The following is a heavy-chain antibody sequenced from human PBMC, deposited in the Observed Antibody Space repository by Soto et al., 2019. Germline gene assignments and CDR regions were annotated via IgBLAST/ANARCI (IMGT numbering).Heavy chain of an antibody. Sequence: EVQLVESGGGLVQPGGSLRLSCAASGFTCSSYWMHWVRQAPGKGLVWVSRINSDGSSTGYADSVMGRFTISRDNAKNTLYLQMNSLRAEDTSVYYCVRDQGYCSGGSCYVAGYWGQGTLVTVSS. J-gene: IGHJ4*02. CDR2: INSDGSST. CDR1: GFTCSSYW. CDR3: VRDQGYCSGGSCYVAGY. V-gene: IGHV3-74*01. D-gene: IGHD2-15*01.